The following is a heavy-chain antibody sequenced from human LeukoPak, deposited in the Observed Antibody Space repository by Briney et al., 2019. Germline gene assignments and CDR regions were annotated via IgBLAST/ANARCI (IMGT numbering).Heavy chain of an antibody. V-gene: IGHV3-74*01. J-gene: IGHJ4*02. CDR2: INSDGSST. CDR1: GFTFSIYW. CDR3: ARDYSGYGGFDS. Sequence: PGGSLRLSCTASGFTFSIYWMHWVRQAPGKGPVWVSRINSDGSSTTYADSVKGRFTISRDNAKNTLYLQMNSLRAEDTAVYYCARDYSGYGGFDSWGQGTLVTVSS. D-gene: IGHD5-12*01.